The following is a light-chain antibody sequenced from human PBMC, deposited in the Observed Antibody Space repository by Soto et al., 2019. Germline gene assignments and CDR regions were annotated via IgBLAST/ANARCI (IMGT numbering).Light chain of an antibody. CDR1: QSLSSNY. J-gene: IGKJ2*01. CDR3: QHFVSSPPRYT. Sequence: EIVLTQSPGTLSLSPGERATLSCRASQSLSSNYLTWYQHKPGQAPRLPIYGTSSRATGIPDRFSGSGSGTDFTLTISRLEPEDFAVYFCQHFVSSPPRYTFGQGTKLEIK. V-gene: IGKV3-20*01. CDR2: GTS.